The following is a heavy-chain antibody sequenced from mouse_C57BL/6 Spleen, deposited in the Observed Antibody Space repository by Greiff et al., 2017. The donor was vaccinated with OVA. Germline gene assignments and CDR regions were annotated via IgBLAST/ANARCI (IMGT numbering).Heavy chain of an antibody. D-gene: IGHD2-1*01. CDR1: GYSFTDYN. Sequence: VQLKESGPELVKPGASVKISCKASGYSFTDYNMNWVKQSNGKSLEWIGVINPNYGTTSYNQKFKGKATLTVDQSSSTAYMQLNSLTSEDSAVYYCAREGLYSLSFFAYWGQGTLVTVSA. CDR2: INPNYGTT. V-gene: IGHV1-39*01. CDR3: AREGLYSLSFFAY. J-gene: IGHJ3*01.